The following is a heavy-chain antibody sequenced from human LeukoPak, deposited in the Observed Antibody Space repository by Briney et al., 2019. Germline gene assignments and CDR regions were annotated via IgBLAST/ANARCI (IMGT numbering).Heavy chain of an antibody. V-gene: IGHV1-2*02. J-gene: IGHJ4*02. CDR1: GYTFTGYY. D-gene: IGHD3-10*01. CDR2: INPNSGGT. Sequence: AASVKVSCKASGYTFTGYYMHWVRQAPGQGLEWMGWINPNSGGTNYAQKFQGRVTMTRDTSISTAYMEPSRLRSDGPGVYYCAREHYYGSGVDYWGQGTLVTVSS. CDR3: AREHYYGSGVDY.